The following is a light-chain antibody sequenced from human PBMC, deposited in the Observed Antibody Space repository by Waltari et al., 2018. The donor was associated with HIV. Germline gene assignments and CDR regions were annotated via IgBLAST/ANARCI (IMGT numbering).Light chain of an antibody. CDR1: QTIRSN. J-gene: IGKJ1*01. Sequence: DIQMTQSPPFLSASVGDRVTITCRASQTIRSNVNWYQQKPGKAPKLLIYAASSLQIRVPSRFSGSGSGTDFTLTITSLQPEDFVIYHCHQSYSNPPTFGQGTKVEIK. CDR2: AAS. V-gene: IGKV1-39*01. CDR3: HQSYSNPPT.